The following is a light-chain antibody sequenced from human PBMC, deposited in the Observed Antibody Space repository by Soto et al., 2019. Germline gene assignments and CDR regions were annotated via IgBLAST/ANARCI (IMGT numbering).Light chain of an antibody. CDR1: SSDVGSYNL. Sequence: QSVVTQPASVSVSPGQPITISCTGTSSDVGSYNLVSWYQQHPGKAPKLMIYEVNKRPSGVSNRSSGSKSGNTAGLTISGLQAEDEVDYYCCSYAGSCTLYVFGTGTKVTVL. CDR3: CSYAGSCTLYV. CDR2: EVN. V-gene: IGLV2-23*02. J-gene: IGLJ1*01.